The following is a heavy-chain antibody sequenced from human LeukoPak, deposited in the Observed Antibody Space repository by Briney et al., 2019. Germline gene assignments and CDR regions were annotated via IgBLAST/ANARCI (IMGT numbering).Heavy chain of an antibody. J-gene: IGHJ5*02. CDR3: ATLGSPYYDILTGPPNWFDP. CDR2: FDPEDGET. D-gene: IGHD3-9*01. Sequence: ASVKVSCKVAGYTLNEVSMHWVQQAPGKGLEWMGGFDPEDGETIYAQKFQGRVTMTEDTSTDTAYMELSSLRSEDTAVYYCATLGSPYYDILTGPPNWFDPWGQGTLITVSS. V-gene: IGHV1-24*01. CDR1: GYTLNEVS.